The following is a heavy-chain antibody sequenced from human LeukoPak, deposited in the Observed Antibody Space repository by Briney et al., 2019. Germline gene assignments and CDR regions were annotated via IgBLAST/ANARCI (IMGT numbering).Heavy chain of an antibody. Sequence: PGGSLRLSCAASGFIFSSYEMSWVRQAPGKGLQWVSYIGSSGNTRYYADSVKGRFTISRDNAQNSLYLQMNSLRVEDTAVYYCARDRAIFGVVREDHYYYYGMDVWGQGTTVTVSS. D-gene: IGHD3-3*01. J-gene: IGHJ6*02. V-gene: IGHV3-48*03. CDR2: IGSSGNTR. CDR1: GFIFSSYE. CDR3: ARDRAIFGVVREDHYYYYGMDV.